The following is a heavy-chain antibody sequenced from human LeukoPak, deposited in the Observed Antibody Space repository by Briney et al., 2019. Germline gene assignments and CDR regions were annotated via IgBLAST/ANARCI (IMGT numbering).Heavy chain of an antibody. Sequence: GRSLRLSCAASRFTFSACGMHWVRQAPGKGLEWVAAISFDGSLKYYADSVKGRFTISRDNSMNTLYLQMNSLRAEDTAVYYCAKGTAVDRQYFENWGQGTLVTVSS. D-gene: IGHD1-1*01. CDR1: RFTFSACG. J-gene: IGHJ4*02. CDR2: ISFDGSLK. V-gene: IGHV3-30*18. CDR3: AKGTAVDRQYFEN.